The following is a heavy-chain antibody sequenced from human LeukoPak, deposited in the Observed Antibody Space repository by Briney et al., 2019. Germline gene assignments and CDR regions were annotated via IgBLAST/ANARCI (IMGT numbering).Heavy chain of an antibody. V-gene: IGHV4-34*01. CDR2: INHSGST. Sequence: SETLSLTCAVYGGSFSGYYWSWIRQPPGKGLEWIGEINHSGSTNYNPSLKSRVTISVDTSKNQISLKLSSVTAADTAVYYCARGRFSVYYFDYWGQGSLVTVSS. CDR3: ARGRFSVYYFDY. CDR1: GGSFSGYY. D-gene: IGHD3-3*02. J-gene: IGHJ4*02.